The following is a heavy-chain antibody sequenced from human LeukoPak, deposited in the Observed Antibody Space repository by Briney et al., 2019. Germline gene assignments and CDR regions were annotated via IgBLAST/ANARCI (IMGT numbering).Heavy chain of an antibody. D-gene: IGHD3-10*01. Sequence: SETLSLTCAVYGGSFSGYYWSWIRPPPGKGLEWIGEINHSGSTNYNPSLKSRVTISVDTSKNQFSLKLSSVTAADTAVYYCARVGADGSGFLFDYWGQGTLVTVSS. CDR2: INHSGST. V-gene: IGHV4-34*01. CDR1: GGSFSGYY. CDR3: ARVGADGSGFLFDY. J-gene: IGHJ4*02.